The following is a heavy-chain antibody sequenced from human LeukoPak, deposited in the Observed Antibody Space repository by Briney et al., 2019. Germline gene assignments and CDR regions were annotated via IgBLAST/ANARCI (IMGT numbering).Heavy chain of an antibody. CDR3: ARVNILTGSFFDY. D-gene: IGHD3-9*01. J-gene: IGHJ4*02. CDR2: ISTSGST. CDR1: GGSISGYY. V-gene: IGHV4-4*07. Sequence: NPSETLSLTCTVSGGSISGYYWSWIRQPAGMGLEWIGRISTSGSTHYNPSLKSRVTMSVDTSRNQFSLNLSSVAAADTAVYYCARVNILTGSFFDYWGQGTLVTVSS.